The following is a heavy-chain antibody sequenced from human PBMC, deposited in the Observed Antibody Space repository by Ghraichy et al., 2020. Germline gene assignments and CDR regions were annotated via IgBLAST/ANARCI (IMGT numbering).Heavy chain of an antibody. CDR2: TNSDGSSI. CDR1: RFIFSYSW. CDR3: AICCSDATTGMDV. V-gene: IGHV3-74*01. D-gene: IGHD2-15*01. J-gene: IGHJ6*01. Sequence: GGSLRLSCTASRFIFSYSWVHWVRQAPGKGLVWVSRTNSDGSSITYADSVKGRFTISRDNAKNTLYLQMNSLRVEDTAVYYCAICCSDATTGMDVWGQGTTVTVSS.